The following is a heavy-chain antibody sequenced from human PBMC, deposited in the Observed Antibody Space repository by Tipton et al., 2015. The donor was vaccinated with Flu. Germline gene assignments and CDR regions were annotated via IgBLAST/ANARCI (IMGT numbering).Heavy chain of an antibody. CDR2: IYYSGST. V-gene: IGHV4-59*12. CDR3: ARDLARVGLLWFGDPQSGYYYYMDV. CDR1: GGSISSYY. J-gene: IGHJ6*03. Sequence: TLSLTCTVSGGSISSYYWSWIRQPPGKGLEWIGYIYYSGSTNYNPSLKSRVTISVDTSKNQFSLKLSSVTAADTAVYYCARDLARVGLLWFGDPQSGYYYYMDVWGKGTTVTVSS. D-gene: IGHD3-10*01.